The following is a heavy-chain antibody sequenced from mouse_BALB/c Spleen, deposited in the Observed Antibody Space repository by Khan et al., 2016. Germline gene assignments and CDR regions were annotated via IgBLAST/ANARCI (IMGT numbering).Heavy chain of an antibody. CDR3: ARFWDGFAY. J-gene: IGHJ3*01. V-gene: IGHV14-3*02. CDR1: GFNIKDTY. CDR2: IDPANGTT. Sequence: VRLQQSGAELVKPGASVKLSCTASGFNIKDTYMHWVKQRPEQGLEWIGRIDPANGTTKYDPKFQGKATITADTSSNTAYLQLSSLTSEDTAFYYCARFWDGFAYWGQGTLVTVSA. D-gene: IGHD4-1*01.